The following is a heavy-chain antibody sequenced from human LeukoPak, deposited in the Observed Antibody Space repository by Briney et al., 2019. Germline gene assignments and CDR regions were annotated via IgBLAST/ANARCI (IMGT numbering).Heavy chain of an antibody. CDR1: GFTFSSHW. CDR3: ARDGPSVGIDF. Sequence: PGGSLRLSCAASGFTFSSHWMSWVRQAPGKGLGWVANIKQDGSAKYYVDSVRGRFTISRDNAKTSLYLQMNSLRAEDTAVYYCARDGPSVGIDFWGQGALVTVSS. D-gene: IGHD7-27*01. J-gene: IGHJ4*02. CDR2: IKQDGSAK. V-gene: IGHV3-7*01.